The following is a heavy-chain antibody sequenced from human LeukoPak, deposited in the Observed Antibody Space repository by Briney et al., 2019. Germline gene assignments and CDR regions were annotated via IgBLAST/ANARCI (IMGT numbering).Heavy chain of an antibody. D-gene: IGHD1-26*01. CDR1: GFTFSSYA. V-gene: IGHV3-30-3*01. J-gene: IGHJ6*02. Sequence: PGRSLRLSCAASGFTFSSYAMHWVRQAPGKGLEWVVVISYDGSNKYYADSVKGRFTISRDNSKNTLYLQMNSLRAEDTAVYYCARDHGSGSYPGYYYYVMDVWGQGTTVTVSS. CDR2: ISYDGSNK. CDR3: ARDHGSGSYPGYYYYVMDV.